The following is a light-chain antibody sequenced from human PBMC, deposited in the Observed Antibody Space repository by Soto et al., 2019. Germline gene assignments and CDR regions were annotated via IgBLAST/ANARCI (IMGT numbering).Light chain of an antibody. J-gene: IGKJ2*01. V-gene: IGKV2-28*01. Sequence: DIVMSQSPLSLSVTPGQPASISCRSSQSLLHSNGYNYLDWYLQKPGQSPQLLIYLGSNRASGVPDRFSGSGSGTDFTLKISRVEAEDVGAYYCMQALQTPYTFGQGTKVDIK. CDR3: MQALQTPYT. CDR1: QSLLHSNGYNY. CDR2: LGS.